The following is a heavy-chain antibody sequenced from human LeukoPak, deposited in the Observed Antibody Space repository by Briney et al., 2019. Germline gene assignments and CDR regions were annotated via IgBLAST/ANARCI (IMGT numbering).Heavy chain of an antibody. Sequence: SETLSLTCTVSGHSISIYYWSWLRQPAGKGLEWIGRIYTSGSTNYNPSLKSRVTISVDKSKNQFSLKLSSVTAADTAVYYCAKDAVGATSDYYYMDVWGKGTTVTVSS. CDR2: IYTSGST. V-gene: IGHV4-4*07. CDR1: GHSISIYY. CDR3: AKDAVGATSDYYYMDV. D-gene: IGHD1-26*01. J-gene: IGHJ6*03.